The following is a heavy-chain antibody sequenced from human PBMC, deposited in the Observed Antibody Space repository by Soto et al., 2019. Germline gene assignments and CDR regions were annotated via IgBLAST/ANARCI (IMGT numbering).Heavy chain of an antibody. D-gene: IGHD1-26*01. J-gene: IGHJ4*02. V-gene: IGHV1-69*13. CDR2: IIPIFGTA. CDR3: ARADRPEQLGERWELSSGGFDY. CDR1: GGTFSSYA. Sequence: ASVKVSCKASGGTFSSYAISWVRQAPGQGLEWMGGIIPIFGTANYAQKFQGRVTITADESTSTAYMELSSLRSEDTAVYYCARADRPEQLGERWELSSGGFDYWGQGTLVTVSS.